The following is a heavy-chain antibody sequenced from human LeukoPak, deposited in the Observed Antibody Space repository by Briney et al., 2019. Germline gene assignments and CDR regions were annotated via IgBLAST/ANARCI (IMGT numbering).Heavy chain of an antibody. CDR1: GGSINNYY. CDR2: IYSSGST. J-gene: IGHJ4*02. V-gene: IGHV4-4*07. CDR3: ARGYSNYGDKSSDFDY. Sequence: SETLSLTCTVSGGSINNYYWSWIRQPAGKGLEWIGLIYSSGSTSYNPSLKSRVTMSVDTSKNQFSLKLSSVTAADTAVYYCARGYSNYGDKSSDFDYWGQGTLVTVSS. D-gene: IGHD4-11*01.